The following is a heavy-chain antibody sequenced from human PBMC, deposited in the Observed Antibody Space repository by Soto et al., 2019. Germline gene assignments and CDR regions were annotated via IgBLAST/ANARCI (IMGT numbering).Heavy chain of an antibody. CDR1: GYSFTSYW. D-gene: IGHD2-15*01. Sequence: GESLKISCKGSGYSFTSYWIGWVRQMPGKGLEWMGIIYPGDSDTRYIPSFQGQVTISADKSISTAYLQWSSLKASDTAMYYCARQVGYCSGGSCYPDYWGQGTLVTVSS. CDR2: IYPGDSDT. V-gene: IGHV5-51*01. J-gene: IGHJ4*02. CDR3: ARQVGYCSGGSCYPDY.